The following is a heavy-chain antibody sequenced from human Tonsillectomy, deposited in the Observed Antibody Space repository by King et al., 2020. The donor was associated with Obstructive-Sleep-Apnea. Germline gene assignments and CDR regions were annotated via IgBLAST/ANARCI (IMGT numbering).Heavy chain of an antibody. CDR3: ARDKGYGDPSDAFDI. CDR1: GGSISTYY. CDR2: VYYSGTT. J-gene: IGHJ3*02. D-gene: IGHD5-18*01. V-gene: IGHV4-59*01. Sequence: PLQESGPGLVKPSETLSLTCTVSGGSISTYYWSWIRQPPGKGLEWLGYVYYSGTTTYNPSLNSRVTMSVDTSKNQFSLKLTSVTAADTAVYYCARDKGYGDPSDAFDIWGQGTMVTVSS.